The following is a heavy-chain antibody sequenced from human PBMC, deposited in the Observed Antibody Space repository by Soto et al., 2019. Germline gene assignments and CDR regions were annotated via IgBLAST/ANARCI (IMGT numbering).Heavy chain of an antibody. V-gene: IGHV3-23*01. D-gene: IGHD3-22*01. Sequence: PGGSLRLSCAASGFTFSSYAMSWVRQAPGKGLEWVSAISGSGGSTYYADSVKGRFTISRDNSKNTLYLQMNSLRAEDTAVYYCAKDAEEYYYDSSGYYYQTPHKYYYGMDVWGQGTTVTVSS. CDR3: AKDAEEYYYDSSGYYYQTPHKYYYGMDV. CDR2: ISGSGGST. J-gene: IGHJ6*02. CDR1: GFTFSSYA.